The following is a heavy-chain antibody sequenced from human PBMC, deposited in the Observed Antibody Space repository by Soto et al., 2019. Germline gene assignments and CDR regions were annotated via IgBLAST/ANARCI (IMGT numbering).Heavy chain of an antibody. CDR2: ISGSGATT. Sequence: LTLSCPASGFTFSSYALNWPRQPPGRRLEWVSAISGSGATTYYAGSVKGRVTISRDRSKNTLFLQMNSLRAEDAAIYYCAQSPKVSSTSFAYRGQG. D-gene: IGHD2-2*01. CDR1: GFTFSSYA. J-gene: IGHJ4*02. CDR3: AQSPKVSSTSFAY. V-gene: IGHV3-23*01.